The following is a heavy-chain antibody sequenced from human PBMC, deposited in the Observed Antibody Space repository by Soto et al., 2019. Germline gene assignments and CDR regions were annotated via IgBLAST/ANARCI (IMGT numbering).Heavy chain of an antibody. V-gene: IGHV1-18*01. CDR2: ISAYNGNT. CDR3: AREDPPSLN. J-gene: IGHJ4*02. D-gene: IGHD2-2*01. CDR1: GYAFTSYG. Sequence: QVQLVQSGAEVKKPRASVKVSCKASGYAFTSYGISWVRQAPGQGLEWMGWISAYNGNTNYAQKLQGRVTTTTATTTSTAYMVLRSLRSDDTAVYYCAREDPPSLNWDQGTLVTVSS.